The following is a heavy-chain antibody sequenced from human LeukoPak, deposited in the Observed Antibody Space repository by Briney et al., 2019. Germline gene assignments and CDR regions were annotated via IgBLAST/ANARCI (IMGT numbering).Heavy chain of an antibody. V-gene: IGHV3-30*02. J-gene: IGHJ4*02. CDR2: IGHGGTIK. Sequence: GGSLRLSCAASVFSFNTYGMHWVRQSPGKGLEWVACIGHGGTIKYYAESVKGRFTVSRDNSNNMLYLQMNSLTTEDTAVYYCATELNPDLAFEYWGQGTLVTVSS. CDR1: VFSFNTYG. CDR3: ATELNPDLAFEY. D-gene: IGHD3/OR15-3a*01.